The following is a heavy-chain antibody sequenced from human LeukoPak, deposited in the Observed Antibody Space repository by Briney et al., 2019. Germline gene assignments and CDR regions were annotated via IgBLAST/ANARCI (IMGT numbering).Heavy chain of an antibody. V-gene: IGHV4-59*08. J-gene: IGHJ4*02. CDR2: IYYSGST. CDR3: ASHNKIRGSYFHFYL. D-gene: IGHD1-26*01. Sequence: PSETLSLTCTVSGGSISSYYWSWIRQPPGKGLEWIGYIYYSGSTNYNPPLKSRVTISVDTSKNQFSLKLSSVTAADTAVYYCASHNKIRGSYFHFYLWGQGTLVTVYS. CDR1: GGSISSYY.